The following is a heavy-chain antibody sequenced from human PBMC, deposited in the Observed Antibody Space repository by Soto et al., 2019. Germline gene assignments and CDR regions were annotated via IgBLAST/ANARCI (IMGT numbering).Heavy chain of an antibody. D-gene: IGHD3-16*01. V-gene: IGHV4-59*12. CDR3: ARGEWLGERRFDP. J-gene: IGHJ5*02. Sequence: PSETLSLTCTVSGGSISSYYWSWIRQPPGKGLEWIGYIYYSGSTNYNPSLKSRVTISVDTSKNQFSLKLGSVTAADTAVYYCARGEWLGERRFDPWGQGTLVTVSS. CDR2: IYYSGST. CDR1: GGSISSYY.